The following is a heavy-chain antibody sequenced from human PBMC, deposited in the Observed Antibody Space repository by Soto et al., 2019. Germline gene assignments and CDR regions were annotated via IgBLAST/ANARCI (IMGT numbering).Heavy chain of an antibody. Sequence: PGGSLRLSCAASGFSFTNYALHWVRQAPGKGLEWVAIISSDGSNKYFPDSVKGRFTISRDNSKNTLYLQMNSLRAEDTAVYYSARDRSLSRYFPSLDAFDIWGQGTMVTVSS. D-gene: IGHD6-13*01. V-gene: IGHV3-30-3*01. CDR2: ISSDGSNK. J-gene: IGHJ3*02. CDR1: GFSFTNYA. CDR3: ARDRSLSRYFPSLDAFDI.